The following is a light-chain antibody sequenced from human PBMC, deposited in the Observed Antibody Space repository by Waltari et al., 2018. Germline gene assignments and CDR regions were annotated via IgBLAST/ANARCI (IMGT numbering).Light chain of an antibody. CDR1: NLGSKT. CDR3: QVWDSSNVV. V-gene: IGLV3-9*01. CDR2: RDT. J-gene: IGLJ3*02. Sequence: SSDLTQPRSVSVALGQTAKIPCAGNNLGSKTVHWYQQRPGQAPVVVIYRDTNRPSGIPDRFSGSNSGNTATLTISRAQAVDEADYYCQVWDSSNVVFGGGATLTVL.